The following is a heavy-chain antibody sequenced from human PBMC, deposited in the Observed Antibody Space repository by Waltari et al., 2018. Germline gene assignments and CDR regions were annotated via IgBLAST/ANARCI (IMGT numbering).Heavy chain of an antibody. CDR3: ARHQSQRWLQNYYYGMDV. CDR2: TDPGDSDT. D-gene: IGHD5-12*01. Sequence: EVQLVQSGAAVKKPGESLKISCKGSGYSFPSYWIGWVRQMPGKGLEWMGITDPGDSDTRYSPSFQGQVTISADKSISTAYLQWSSLKASDTAMYYCARHQSQRWLQNYYYGMDVWGQGTTVTVSS. CDR1: GYSFPSYW. V-gene: IGHV5-51*01. J-gene: IGHJ6*02.